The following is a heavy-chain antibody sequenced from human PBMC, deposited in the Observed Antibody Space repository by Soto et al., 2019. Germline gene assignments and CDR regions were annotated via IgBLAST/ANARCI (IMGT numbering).Heavy chain of an antibody. CDR3: ARELEAGTILFNNYYYGMDV. V-gene: IGHV1-69*13. J-gene: IGHJ6*02. CDR2: IIPIFGTA. CDR1: GGTFSSYA. D-gene: IGHD1-7*01. Sequence: SVKVSCKASGGTFSSYAISWVRQAPRQGLEWMGGIIPIFGTANYAQKFQGRVTITADESTSTAYMELSSLRSEDTAVYYCARELEAGTILFNNYYYGMDVWGQGTTVT.